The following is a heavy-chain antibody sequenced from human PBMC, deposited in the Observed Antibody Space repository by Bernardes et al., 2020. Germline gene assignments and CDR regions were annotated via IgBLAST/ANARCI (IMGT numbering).Heavy chain of an antibody. CDR2: IYYSGST. V-gene: IGHV4-59*01. CDR1: GGSISSYY. CDR3: ARDHAYYYDSSGYYLKDDYYYMDV. J-gene: IGHJ6*03. D-gene: IGHD3-22*01. Sequence: SETLSLTCTVSGGSISSYYWSWIRQPPGKGLEWIGYIYYSGSTNYNPSLKSRVTISVDTSKNQFSLKLSSVTAADTAVYYCARDHAYYYDSSGYYLKDDYYYMDVWGKGTTVTVSS.